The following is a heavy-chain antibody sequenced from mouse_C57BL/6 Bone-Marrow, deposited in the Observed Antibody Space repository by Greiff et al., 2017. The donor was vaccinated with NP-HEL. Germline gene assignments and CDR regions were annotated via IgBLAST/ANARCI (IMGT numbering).Heavy chain of an antibody. J-gene: IGHJ2*01. Sequence: VQLQQPGAELVMPGASVKLSCKASGYTFTSYWMHWVKQRPGQGLEWIGEIDPSDSYTNYNQKFKGKSTLTVDKSSSTAYMQLSSLTSEDSAVYYCARSGIYYGNSYYFDYWGQGTTLTVSS. V-gene: IGHV1-69*01. CDR2: IDPSDSYT. D-gene: IGHD2-1*01. CDR1: GYTFTSYW. CDR3: ARSGIYYGNSYYFDY.